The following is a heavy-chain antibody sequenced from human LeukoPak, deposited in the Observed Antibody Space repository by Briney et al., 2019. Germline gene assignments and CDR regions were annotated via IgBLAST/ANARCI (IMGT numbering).Heavy chain of an antibody. CDR2: INHSGST. J-gene: IGHJ6*02. D-gene: IGHD2-15*01. CDR1: GGSFSGYY. CDR3: ATRGYCSGGSCYIAYYGMDV. V-gene: IGHV4-34*01. Sequence: SETLSLTCAVYGGSFSGYYWSWIRQPPGKGLEWIGEINHSGSTNYNPSLKSRVTISVDTSKNQFSLKLSSVTAAGTAVYYCATRGYCSGGSCYIAYYGMDVWGQGTTVTVSS.